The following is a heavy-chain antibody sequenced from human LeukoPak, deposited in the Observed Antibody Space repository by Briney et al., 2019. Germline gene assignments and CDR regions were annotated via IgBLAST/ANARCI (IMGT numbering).Heavy chain of an antibody. CDR2: IYYSGST. D-gene: IGHD2-15*01. V-gene: IGHV4-59*01. CDR3: ARELVGLPTPGGYYYYMDV. J-gene: IGHJ6*03. Sequence: SETLSLTCTVSGGSISSYYWSWIRQPPGKGLEWIGYIYYSGSTNYNPSLKSRVTISVDTSKNQFSLKLSSVTAADTAVYYCARELVGLPTPGGYYYYMDVWGKGTTVTVSS. CDR1: GGSISSYY.